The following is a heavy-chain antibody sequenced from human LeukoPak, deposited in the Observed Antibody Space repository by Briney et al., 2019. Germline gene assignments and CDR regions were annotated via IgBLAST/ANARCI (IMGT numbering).Heavy chain of an antibody. CDR3: AKDIRYSSSPNVDY. CDR2: ISGDGGST. Sequence: GGSLRLSCAASGFTFDDYAMHWVRQAPGKGLEWVSLISGDGGSTYYADSVKGRFTISRDNSKNSLYLQMNSLRTEDTALYYCAKDIRYSSSPNVDYWGQGTLVTVSS. J-gene: IGHJ4*02. V-gene: IGHV3-43*02. D-gene: IGHD6-6*01. CDR1: GFTFDDYA.